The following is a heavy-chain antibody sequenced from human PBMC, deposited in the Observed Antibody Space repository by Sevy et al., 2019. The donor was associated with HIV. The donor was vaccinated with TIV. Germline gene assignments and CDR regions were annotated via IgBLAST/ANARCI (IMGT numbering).Heavy chain of an antibody. D-gene: IGHD3-22*01. CDR3: ARDSDGSGHYYAVYFDY. CDR2: ISTYSGET. Sequence: ASVKVSCKASGYTFTTYPIGWVRQAPGQGLEWMGWISTYSGETRDAQKFQGRATMTTDTSTSTAYLELRSLRSDDTAVYYCARDSDGSGHYYAVYFDYWGQGTLVTVSS. CDR1: GYTFTTYP. J-gene: IGHJ4*02. V-gene: IGHV1-18*01.